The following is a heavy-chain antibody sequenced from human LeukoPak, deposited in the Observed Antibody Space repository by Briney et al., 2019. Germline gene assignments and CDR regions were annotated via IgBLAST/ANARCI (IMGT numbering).Heavy chain of an antibody. CDR1: GGSFSGYY. D-gene: IGHD6-6*01. J-gene: IGHJ5*02. V-gene: IGHV4-34*01. Sequence: SSETLSLTCAVYGGSFSGYYWSWIRQPPGKGLEWIGEINHSGSTNYNPSLKSRVTISVDTSKNQFSLKLSSVTAADTAVYYCARGSAMFDYSSSYWFDPWGQGTLVTVSS. CDR3: ARGSAMFDYSSSYWFDP. CDR2: INHSGST.